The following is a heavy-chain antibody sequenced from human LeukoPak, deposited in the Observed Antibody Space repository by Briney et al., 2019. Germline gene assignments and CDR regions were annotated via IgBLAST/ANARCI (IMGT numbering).Heavy chain of an antibody. Sequence: SVKVSCKASGGTFSSYAISWVRQAPGQGLEWMGRIIPILGIANYAQEFQGRVTITADKSTSTAYMELSSLRSEDTAVYYCAREGSGSYYKSLGYWGQGTLVTVSS. CDR2: IIPILGIA. V-gene: IGHV1-69*04. CDR3: AREGSGSYYKSLGY. J-gene: IGHJ4*02. CDR1: GGTFSSYA. D-gene: IGHD3-10*01.